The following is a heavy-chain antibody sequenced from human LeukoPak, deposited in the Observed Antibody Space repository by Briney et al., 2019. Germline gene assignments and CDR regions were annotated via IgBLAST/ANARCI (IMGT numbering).Heavy chain of an antibody. Sequence: GGSLRLSCAASGFTFSSYWMHWVRQAAGKGLAWVSGMNSDGSRTSYADSVKGRFTISRDNAKDTLYLQMNSLRAEDTAVYYCARGGFPVHYYYMDVWGKGTTVTISS. CDR1: GFTFSSYW. V-gene: IGHV3-74*01. J-gene: IGHJ6*03. CDR2: MNSDGSRT. D-gene: IGHD5-12*01. CDR3: ARGGFPVHYYYMDV.